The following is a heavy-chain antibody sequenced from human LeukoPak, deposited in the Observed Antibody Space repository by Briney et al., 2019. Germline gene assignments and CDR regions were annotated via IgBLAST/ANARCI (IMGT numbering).Heavy chain of an antibody. CDR3: ARRTRQLADY. CDR1: GYNFANYW. V-gene: IGHV5-51*01. CDR2: IYPGDSDT. Sequence: GESLKISCQGSGYNFANYWIAWVRQMPGKGLEWMGIIYPGDSDTRYSPSFQGQVTISADKSISTAYLQWSGLKASDTAMYYCARRTRQLADYWGQGTLVTVSS. J-gene: IGHJ4*02. D-gene: IGHD6-13*01.